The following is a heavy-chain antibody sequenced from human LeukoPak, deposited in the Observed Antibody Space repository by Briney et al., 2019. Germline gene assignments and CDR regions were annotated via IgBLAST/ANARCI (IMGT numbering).Heavy chain of an antibody. Sequence: GGSLRLSCAASGFTFSSYGMHWVRQAPGKGLEWVAVIWYDGSNKYYADSVKGRFTISRDNSKNTLYLQMNSLRAEDTAVYYCAKGRGGMAIPFDYWGQGTLVTVSS. J-gene: IGHJ4*02. CDR2: IWYDGSNK. V-gene: IGHV3-33*06. CDR3: AKGRGGMAIPFDY. D-gene: IGHD5-24*01. CDR1: GFTFSSYG.